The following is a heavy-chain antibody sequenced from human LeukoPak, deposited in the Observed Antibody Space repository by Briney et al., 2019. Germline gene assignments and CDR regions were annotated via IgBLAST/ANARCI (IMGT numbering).Heavy chain of an antibody. CDR3: AKDRRGGSYYAATLDI. CDR1: RFTFSSYA. V-gene: IGHV3-23*01. D-gene: IGHD1-26*01. CDR2: ISDSGDIT. J-gene: IGHJ3*02. Sequence: GGSLRLSCAASRFTFSSYAMSWVRQAPGKGLEWVSGISDSGDITYYADSVKGRFTISRDNSKNTLYVQMNSLRVEDTAVYFCAKDRRGGSYYAATLDIWGPGTMVTVSS.